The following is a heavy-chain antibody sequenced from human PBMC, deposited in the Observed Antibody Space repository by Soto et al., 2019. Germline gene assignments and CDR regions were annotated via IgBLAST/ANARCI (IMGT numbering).Heavy chain of an antibody. CDR3: TKDWVVVSTIHHQ. J-gene: IGHJ4*02. D-gene: IGHD5-12*01. Sequence: EEQLLESGGDLVQPGGSLRLSCAASGFTFTDYAMSWIRQAPGQGLEWVAGISASGASIHYADSVKGRFIVSRDNSNNALYLQMNSLRVEDPAMYYCTKDWVVVSTIHHQWGQGTRVTVSS. CDR1: GFTFTDYA. CDR2: ISASGASI. V-gene: IGHV3-23*01.